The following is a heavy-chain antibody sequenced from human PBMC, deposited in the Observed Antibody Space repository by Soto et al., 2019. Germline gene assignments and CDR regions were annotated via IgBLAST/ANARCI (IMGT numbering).Heavy chain of an antibody. Sequence: QVQLQQWGAGLLKPSETLSLTCAVYGGSFSGYYWSWIRQPPGKGLEWIGEINHSGSTNYNPSLKSRVTISVDTSKNQFSLKLSSVTAADTAVYYCARGRWILWFGELSRWAFDIWGQGTMVTVSS. D-gene: IGHD3-10*01. V-gene: IGHV4-34*01. CDR3: ARGRWILWFGELSRWAFDI. CDR1: GGSFSGYY. CDR2: INHSGST. J-gene: IGHJ3*02.